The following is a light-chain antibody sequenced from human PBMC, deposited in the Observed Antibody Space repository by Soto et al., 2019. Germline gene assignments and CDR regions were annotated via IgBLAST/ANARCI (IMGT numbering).Light chain of an antibody. V-gene: IGKV3-20*01. Sequence: IFLTQSTGSLSLSSGERATLSCRASQTVRSSYLAWYQQRPGQAPKLLIYGAFHRATDIPDRFSGSESGRDYTLSISRLDPEDSAVYYCQQYGGSITFGGGTKVESK. CDR2: GAF. CDR1: QTVRSSY. CDR3: QQYGGSIT. J-gene: IGKJ4*01.